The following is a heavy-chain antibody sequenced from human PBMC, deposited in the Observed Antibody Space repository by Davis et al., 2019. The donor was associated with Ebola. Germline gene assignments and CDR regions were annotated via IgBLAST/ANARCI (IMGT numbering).Heavy chain of an antibody. CDR1: GFTFSSNW. V-gene: IGHV3-74*01. D-gene: IGHD2-2*01. Sequence: PGGSLRLSCAVSGFTFSSNWMHWVRQAPGKGLVWVSRINPDGSFTDYADSVKGRFSISRDSTSNTLYLQMNGLRAEDTAVYYCARSSYQPDYWGQGTLVTVSS. CDR3: ARSSYQPDY. J-gene: IGHJ4*02. CDR2: INPDGSFT.